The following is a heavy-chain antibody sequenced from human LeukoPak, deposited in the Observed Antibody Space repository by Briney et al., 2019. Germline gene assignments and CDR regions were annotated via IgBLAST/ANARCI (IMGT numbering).Heavy chain of an antibody. D-gene: IGHD3-10*01. Sequence: GASVTVSCKASGYTFTTYGISWVRQAPGQGLEWMGWISGYNGNTYYAQKLQGRVTMTRDTSTTTAYMELRSLRSDDTAVYYCARDLYYGSGSYYNDAFDIWGQGTMVTVSS. CDR1: GYTFTTYG. CDR3: ARDLYYGSGSYYNDAFDI. V-gene: IGHV1-18*04. J-gene: IGHJ3*02. CDR2: ISGYNGNT.